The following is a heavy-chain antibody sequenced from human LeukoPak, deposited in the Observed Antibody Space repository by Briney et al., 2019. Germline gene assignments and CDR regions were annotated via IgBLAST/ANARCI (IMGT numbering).Heavy chain of an antibody. J-gene: IGHJ4*02. D-gene: IGHD1-26*01. CDR2: IKQDGSEK. CDR3: ARDTNVEFVEWAPLFDY. Sequence: GGSLRLSCAASGCTFSSYWMSWVRQAPGKGLEWVANIKQDGSEKYYVDSVKGRFTISRDNAKNSLYLQMNSLRAEDTAVYYCARDTNVEFVEWAPLFDYWGQGTLVTVSS. CDR1: GCTFSSYW. V-gene: IGHV3-7*01.